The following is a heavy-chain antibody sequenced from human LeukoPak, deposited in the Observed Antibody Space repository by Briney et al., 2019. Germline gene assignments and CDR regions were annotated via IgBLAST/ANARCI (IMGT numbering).Heavy chain of an antibody. CDR1: GFTLSSYW. CDR2: INQDGSER. V-gene: IGHV3-7*01. J-gene: IGHJ4*02. Sequence: GGSLRLSCTASGFTLSSYWMIWVRQAPGKGLECVANINQDGSERYYVDSVKGRFTISRENAKNLLYLQMGSLRAEDTAVYYCARFPSDWGYSGYDFLWGQGTLVTVSS. CDR3: ARFPSDWGYSGYDFL. D-gene: IGHD5-12*01.